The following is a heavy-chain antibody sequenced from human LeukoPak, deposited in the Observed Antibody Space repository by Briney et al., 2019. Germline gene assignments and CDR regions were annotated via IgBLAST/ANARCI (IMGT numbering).Heavy chain of an antibody. J-gene: IGHJ5*02. CDR2: IIPIFGTA. CDR1: GGTFSSYA. Sequence: SVKVSCKASGGTFSSYAISWVRQAPGQGLEWMGRIIPIFGTANYAQKLQGRVTMTTDTSTSTAYMELRSLRSDDTAVYYCARSLIVVVPAARIGWFDPWGQGTLVTVSS. CDR3: ARSLIVVVPAARIGWFDP. D-gene: IGHD2-2*01. V-gene: IGHV1-69*05.